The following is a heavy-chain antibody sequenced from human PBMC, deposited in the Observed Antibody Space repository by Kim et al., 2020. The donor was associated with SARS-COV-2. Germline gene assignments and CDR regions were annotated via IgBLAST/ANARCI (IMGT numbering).Heavy chain of an antibody. Sequence: GGSLRLSCAASGFTFDDYGMSWVRQAPGKGLEWVSGINWNGGSTGYADSVKGRFTISRDNAKNSLYLQMNSLRAEDTALYHCARGGYYYDSSGYPPGDYWGQGTLVTVSS. J-gene: IGHJ4*02. CDR1: GFTFDDYG. CDR2: INWNGGST. V-gene: IGHV3-20*01. D-gene: IGHD3-22*01. CDR3: ARGGYYYDSSGYPPGDY.